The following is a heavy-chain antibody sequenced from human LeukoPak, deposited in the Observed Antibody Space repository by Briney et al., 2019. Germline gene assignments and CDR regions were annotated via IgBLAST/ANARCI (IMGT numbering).Heavy chain of an antibody. CDR2: INCDGSST. V-gene: IGHV3-74*01. CDR3: AGEILYGDSVGFDY. CDR1: GFTFSAYW. Sequence: GGSLRLSCAASGFTFSAYWMHWVRQAPGKGLVWVSRINCDGSSTIYADSVKGRFTISRDNAENTLYLQMNSLRAEDTAVYYCAGEILYGDSVGFDYWAQGTLVTVSS. D-gene: IGHD4-17*01. J-gene: IGHJ4*02.